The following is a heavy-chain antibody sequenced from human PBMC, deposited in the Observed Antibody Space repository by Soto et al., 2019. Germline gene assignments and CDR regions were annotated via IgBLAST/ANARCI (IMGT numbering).Heavy chain of an antibody. V-gene: IGHV1-69*01. Sequence: QVQLVQSGAEVKKPGSSVKVSCKASGSTFSSYAISWVRQAPGQGLEWMGGIIPIFGTANYAQKFQGRVTITADESTSTAYMERSSLRSEDTAMYYCARASGIAAAGDYYYGMDVWGQGTTVSVSS. CDR3: ARASGIAAAGDYYYGMDV. CDR2: IIPIFGTA. CDR1: GSTFSSYA. D-gene: IGHD6-13*01. J-gene: IGHJ6*02.